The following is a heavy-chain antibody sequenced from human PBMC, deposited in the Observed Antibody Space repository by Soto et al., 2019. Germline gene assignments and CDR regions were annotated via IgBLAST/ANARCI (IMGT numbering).Heavy chain of an antibody. V-gene: IGHV3-7*03. D-gene: IGHD3-9*01. Sequence: GGSLRLSCAASGSTFSSYWMSWVRQAPGKGLEWVANIKQDGSEKYYVDSVKGRFTISRDNAKNSLYLQMNSLRAEDTAVYYCARGRYDILTGYYWSYYYGMDVWGQGTTVTVSS. J-gene: IGHJ6*02. CDR3: ARGRYDILTGYYWSYYYGMDV. CDR1: GSTFSSYW. CDR2: IKQDGSEK.